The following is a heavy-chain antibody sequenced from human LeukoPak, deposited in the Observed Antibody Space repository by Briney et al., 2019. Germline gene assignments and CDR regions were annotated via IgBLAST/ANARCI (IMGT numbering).Heavy chain of an antibody. CDR3: AKVSAEWELHPFDY. CDR1: GFTFSSYA. V-gene: IGHV3-23*01. J-gene: IGHJ4*02. D-gene: IGHD1-26*01. Sequence: GGSLKLSCAASGFTFSSYAMSWVRQAPGKGLEWVSAISGSGGSTYYADSVKGRFTISRDNSKNTLYLQMNSLRAEDTAVYYCAKVSAEWELHPFDYWGQGTLVTVSS. CDR2: ISGSGGST.